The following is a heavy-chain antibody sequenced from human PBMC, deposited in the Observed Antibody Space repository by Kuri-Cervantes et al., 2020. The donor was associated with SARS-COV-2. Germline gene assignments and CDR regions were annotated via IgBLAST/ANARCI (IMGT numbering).Heavy chain of an antibody. Sequence: GGSLRLSFAASGFTFSSYEMNWVRQAPGKGLEWVSYISSSGSTIYYADSVKGRFTISRDNAKNSLYLQMNSLRAEDTAVYYCARVVIPAALDYWGQGTLVTVSS. V-gene: IGHV3-48*03. J-gene: IGHJ4*02. CDR2: ISSSGSTI. D-gene: IGHD2-2*01. CDR3: ARVVIPAALDY. CDR1: GFTFSSYE.